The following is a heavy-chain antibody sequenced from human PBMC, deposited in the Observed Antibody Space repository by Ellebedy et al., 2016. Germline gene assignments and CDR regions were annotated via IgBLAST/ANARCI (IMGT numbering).Heavy chain of an antibody. V-gene: IGHV3-NL1*01. J-gene: IGHJ6*03. CDR1: GFTFSSYG. D-gene: IGHD1-26*01. CDR3: ARAASGSHVVYYYYYMDV. Sequence: GESLKISXAASGFTFSSYGMNWVRQAPGKGLEWVSTITNSGNIFYADSVKGRFIISRDNSKNTLYLQMNSLRAEDTAVYYCARAASGSHVVYYYYYMDVWGKGTTVTVSS. CDR2: ITNSGNI.